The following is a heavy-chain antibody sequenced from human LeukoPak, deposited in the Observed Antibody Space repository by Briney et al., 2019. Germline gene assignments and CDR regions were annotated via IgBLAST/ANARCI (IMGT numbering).Heavy chain of an antibody. V-gene: IGHV1-8*01. D-gene: IGHD6-19*01. Sequence: ASAKVSCKASGYTFTGYDINWIRQAPGQGLEWMGWMNPDSGNTGYAQEFQGRVTVPRDPSITTAYMELSSLRFEDTAVYYCARALSGCILCFDLWGLGTLVTVSS. CDR2: MNPDSGNT. CDR1: GYTFTGYD. CDR3: ARALSGCILCFDL. J-gene: IGHJ4*02.